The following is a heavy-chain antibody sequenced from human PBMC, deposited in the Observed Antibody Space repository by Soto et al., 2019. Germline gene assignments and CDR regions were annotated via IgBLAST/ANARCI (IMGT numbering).Heavy chain of an antibody. CDR1: GYTFTSYG. CDR3: ARIKGSGYYPYYYGMDV. J-gene: IGHJ6*02. Sequence: AAVKVSCKASGYTFTSYGISWVRQAPGQGLEWMGWISAYNGNTNYAQKLQGRVTMTTDTSTSTAYMELRSLRSDDTAVYYCARIKGSGYYPYYYGMDVWGQGTTVIVSS. D-gene: IGHD3-22*01. CDR2: ISAYNGNT. V-gene: IGHV1-18*04.